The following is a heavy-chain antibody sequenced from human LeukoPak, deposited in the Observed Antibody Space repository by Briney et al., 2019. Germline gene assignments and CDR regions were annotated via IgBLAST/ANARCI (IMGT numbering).Heavy chain of an antibody. Sequence: PGGSLRLSCAASGFTVSSNYMSWVRQAPGKGLEWVSVIYSGGNTYYADSVKGRFTISRDNSKNTLYLQMNSLSAEDTAVYYCARGDSSGYYYLDYWGQGTLVTVSS. CDR3: ARGDSSGYYYLDY. V-gene: IGHV3-53*01. D-gene: IGHD6-19*01. CDR1: GFTVSSNY. CDR2: IYSGGNT. J-gene: IGHJ4*02.